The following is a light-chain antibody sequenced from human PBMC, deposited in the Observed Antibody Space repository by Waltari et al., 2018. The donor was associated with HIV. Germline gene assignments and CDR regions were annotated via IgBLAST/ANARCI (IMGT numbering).Light chain of an antibody. J-gene: IGKJ2*01. CDR3: QQYYNWPYT. CDR2: GAS. Sequence: EIVMTQSPATLSVSPGERATLSCRASQSVSSNLAWYQQKPGQAPRLLIYGASTGATGIPARFSGSGSGTEFTLTLSSLQSEDFAVYFCQQYYNWPYTFGQGTKLEIK. CDR1: QSVSSN. V-gene: IGKV3-15*01.